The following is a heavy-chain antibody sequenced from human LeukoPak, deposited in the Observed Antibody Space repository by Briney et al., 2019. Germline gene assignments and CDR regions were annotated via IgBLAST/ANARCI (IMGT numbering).Heavy chain of an antibody. Sequence: SVKVSCKASGGTFSSYAISWVRQAPRQGLEWMGGIIPIFGTANYAQKFQGRVTITADESTSTAYMELSSLRSEDTAVYYCASDREEGSYCDYWGQGTLVTVSS. CDR2: IIPIFGTA. V-gene: IGHV1-69*13. CDR3: ASDREEGSYCDY. J-gene: IGHJ4*02. D-gene: IGHD3-10*01. CDR1: GGTFSSYA.